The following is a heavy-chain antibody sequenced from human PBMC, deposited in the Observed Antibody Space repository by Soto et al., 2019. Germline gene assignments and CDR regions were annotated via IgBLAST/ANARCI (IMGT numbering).Heavy chain of an antibody. CDR2: VSYDGAHK. D-gene: IGHD2-15*01. Sequence: QVQLVESGGGVVQPGSSLRLSCAASGFTFTNYAMYWVRQAPGKGLVWMGYVSYDGAHKFYADSVKGRFTISRDNSKNTLFLQMNSLRAEDTAVYYCAREGEYCSGGSCTYFAYWGQGTLVTVSS. CDR1: GFTFTNYA. J-gene: IGHJ4*02. CDR3: AREGEYCSGGSCTYFAY. V-gene: IGHV3-30-3*01.